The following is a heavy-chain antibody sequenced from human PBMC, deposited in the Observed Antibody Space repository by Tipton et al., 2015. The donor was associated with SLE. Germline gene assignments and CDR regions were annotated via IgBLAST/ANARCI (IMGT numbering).Heavy chain of an antibody. V-gene: IGHV3-33*06. CDR3: AKDPGSSGWEY. D-gene: IGHD6-19*01. CDR1: GFTFSSYG. Sequence: SLRLSCAASGFTFSSYGMHWVRQAPGKGLEWVAVIWYDGSNKYYADSVKGRFTISRDNSKNTLYLQMNSLRAEDTAVYYCAKDPGSSGWEYWGQGTLVTVSS. J-gene: IGHJ4*02. CDR2: IWYDGSNK.